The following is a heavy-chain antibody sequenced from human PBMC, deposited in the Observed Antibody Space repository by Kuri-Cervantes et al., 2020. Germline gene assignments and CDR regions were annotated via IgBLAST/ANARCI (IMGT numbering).Heavy chain of an antibody. J-gene: IGHJ3*02. D-gene: IGHD5-12*01. V-gene: IGHV1-2*02. Sequence: ASVKVSCKASGYTFTGYYMHWVRQAPGQGLEWMGWINPNSGGTNYAQKFQGRVTMTRDTSISTAYMELSSLRSEDTAVYYCARGLATRGWGAFDIWGQGTMVTVSS. CDR2: INPNSGGT. CDR1: GYTFTGYY. CDR3: ARGLATRGWGAFDI.